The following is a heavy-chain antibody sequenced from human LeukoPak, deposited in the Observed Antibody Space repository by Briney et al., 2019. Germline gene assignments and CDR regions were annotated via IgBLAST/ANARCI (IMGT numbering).Heavy chain of an antibody. V-gene: IGHV3-21*01. Sequence: PGGSLRLSCAASGFTFSSYSMSWVRQAPGKGLEWVSSISSSSSYIYYADSVKGRFTISRDNAKNSLYLQMNSLRAEDTAVYYCARDGDTAMALFDYWGQGTLVTVSS. D-gene: IGHD5-18*01. J-gene: IGHJ4*02. CDR3: ARDGDTAMALFDY. CDR1: GFTFSSYS. CDR2: ISSSSSYI.